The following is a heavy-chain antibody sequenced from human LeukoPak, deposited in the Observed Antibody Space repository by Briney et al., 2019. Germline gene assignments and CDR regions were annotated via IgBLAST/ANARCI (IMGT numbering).Heavy chain of an antibody. J-gene: IGHJ5*02. Sequence: PSETLSLTCTVSGGSISSSSYYWGWIRQPPGKGLEWIGSIYYSGSTYYNPSLKSRVTISVDTSKNQFSLKLSSVTAADTAVYYCARHDPVEGYSSGWYAWFDPWGQGTLVTVSS. D-gene: IGHD6-19*01. CDR1: GGSISSSSYY. CDR3: ARHDPVEGYSSGWYAWFDP. CDR2: IYYSGST. V-gene: IGHV4-39*01.